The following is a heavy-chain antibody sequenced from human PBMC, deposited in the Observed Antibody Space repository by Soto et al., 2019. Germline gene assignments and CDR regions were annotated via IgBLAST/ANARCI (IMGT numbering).Heavy chain of an antibody. CDR1: GFAFSNYA. V-gene: IGHV3-33*01. CDR3: ARQARFLDWPDYYLDV. D-gene: IGHD3-3*01. J-gene: IGHJ6*03. CDR2: IWNDGVNK. Sequence: QVQLVESGGGVVQPGRSLRLSCAASGFAFSNYAIHWVRQAPGKGLEWVAVIWNDGVNKYYLDSVKGRFTISRDYSMDTSYLQMSSLRAEDTAVYYCARQARFLDWPDYYLDVWGKGTTVTVSS.